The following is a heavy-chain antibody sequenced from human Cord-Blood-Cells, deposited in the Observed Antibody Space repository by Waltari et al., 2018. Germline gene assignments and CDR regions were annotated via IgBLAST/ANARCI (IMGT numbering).Heavy chain of an antibody. Sequence: VQLQQWGAGLLKPSETLSLTCAVYGGSFSGYYWSWIRQPPGKGLEWIGEINHSGSTNYNPSLKSRVTISVDTSKNQFSLKLSSVTAADTAVYYCASERGSGSYLNWFDPWGQGTLVTVSS. CDR2: INHSGST. D-gene: IGHD3-10*01. J-gene: IGHJ5*02. CDR1: GGSFSGYY. V-gene: IGHV4-34*01. CDR3: ASERGSGSYLNWFDP.